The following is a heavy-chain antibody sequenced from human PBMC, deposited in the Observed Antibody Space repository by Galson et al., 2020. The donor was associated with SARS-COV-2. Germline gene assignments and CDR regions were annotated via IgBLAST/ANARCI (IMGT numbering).Heavy chain of an antibody. Sequence: SETLSLTCAVYGGSFSGHYWSWIRQSPGKGLEWIGEITQSGSVNYNPSLKSRVTLSADTSKNQFSLELRSVTAADTAVYYCARGLFRTTMVIVVFTSGSFYFDSWGQGTFVGVSS. CDR3: ARGLFRTTMVIVVFTSGSFYFDS. D-gene: IGHD3-22*01. CDR1: GGSFSGHY. J-gene: IGHJ4*02. CDR2: ITQSGSV. V-gene: IGHV4-34*01.